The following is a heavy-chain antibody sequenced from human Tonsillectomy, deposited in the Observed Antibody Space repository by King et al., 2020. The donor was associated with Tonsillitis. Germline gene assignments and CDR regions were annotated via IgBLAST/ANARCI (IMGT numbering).Heavy chain of an antibody. Sequence: VQLVQSGGGLVKPGGSLRLSCAASGFSFSNYSMNWVRQAPGKGLEWVSSISSSSSYIYYADSVKGRFTISRDNAKNSLYLQMNSLIAEDTAVYYCARGLSRWVAADFFEYWGQGTLVTVSS. CDR1: GFSFSNYS. D-gene: IGHD6-13*01. CDR3: ARGLSRWVAADFFEY. J-gene: IGHJ4*02. V-gene: IGHV3-21*01. CDR2: ISSSSSYI.